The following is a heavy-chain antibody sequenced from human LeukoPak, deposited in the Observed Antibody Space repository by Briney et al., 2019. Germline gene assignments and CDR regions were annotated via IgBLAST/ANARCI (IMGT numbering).Heavy chain of an antibody. J-gene: IGHJ4*02. V-gene: IGHV3-7*01. D-gene: IGHD4-23*01. CDR3: ARGRPHGNDY. CDR1: GFTFSNFW. Sequence: GGSLRLSCVASGFTFSNFWMTWVRQAPGKGLEWVANIKQDGSEKYYVDSVKGRFTSSRDNAKNSVYLQMNRLRVEDTAVYYCARGRPHGNDYWGQGTLVTVSS. CDR2: IKQDGSEK.